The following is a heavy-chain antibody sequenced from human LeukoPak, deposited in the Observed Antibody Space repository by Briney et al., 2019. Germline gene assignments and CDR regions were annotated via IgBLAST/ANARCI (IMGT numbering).Heavy chain of an antibody. CDR2: INAYNGNT. CDR1: GYTFTSYG. V-gene: IGHV1-18*01. Sequence: GASVKVSCKASGYTFTSYGISWVRQAPGQGLEWMGWINAYNGNTNYAQKLQGRVTMTTDTSTSTAYMELRSLRSDDTAVYYCARDLQEAARPWYYYYYYYMDVWGKGTTVTVSS. CDR3: ARDLQEAARPWYYYYYYYMDV. J-gene: IGHJ6*03. D-gene: IGHD6-6*01.